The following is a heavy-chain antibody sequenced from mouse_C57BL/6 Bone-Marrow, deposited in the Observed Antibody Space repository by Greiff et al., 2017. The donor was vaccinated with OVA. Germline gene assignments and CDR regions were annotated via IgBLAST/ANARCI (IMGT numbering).Heavy chain of an antibody. D-gene: IGHD4-1*01. CDR1: GFTFSDYG. J-gene: IGHJ2*01. CDR3: ARMALTGAYYFDY. Sequence: EVQLVESGGGLVKPGGSLKLSCAASGFTFSDYGMHWVRQAPEKGLEWVAYISSGSSNIYYADTVKGRFTISRDNAKNTLFLQMTSLRSEDTAMYYCARMALTGAYYFDYWVQGTTLTVSS. V-gene: IGHV5-17*01. CDR2: ISSGSSNI.